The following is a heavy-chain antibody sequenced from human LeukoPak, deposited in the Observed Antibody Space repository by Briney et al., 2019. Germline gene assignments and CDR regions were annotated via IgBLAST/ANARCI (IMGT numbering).Heavy chain of an antibody. CDR3: AGGVGFAGSDYSAEDYFDY. Sequence: SETLSLTCTVSGDSMYYYFWSWIRQPPGKGLEWIGYIYYSGNTYYNPSLKSRVTMSVDTSKNHFSLKLNSMTAADTAVYYCAGGVGFAGSDYSAEDYFDYWGQGTLDTVSS. D-gene: IGHD3-22*01. J-gene: IGHJ4*02. CDR1: GDSMYYYF. V-gene: IGHV4-59*01. CDR2: IYYSGNT.